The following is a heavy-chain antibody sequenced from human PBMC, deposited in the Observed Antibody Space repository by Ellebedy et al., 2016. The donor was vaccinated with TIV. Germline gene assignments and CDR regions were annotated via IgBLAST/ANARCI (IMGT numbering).Heavy chain of an antibody. CDR1: GFTFRGYS. V-gene: IGHV3-21*04. D-gene: IGHD1-26*01. CDR3: VKGAWLDD. CDR2: ISGRSTYI. Sequence: GGSLRLSXAAAGFTFRGYSMTWVRQAPGKGLEWVSSISGRSTYIYYTDSVKGRFTISRDTSKNILFLQMNSLRAEDTAVYYCVKGAWLDDWGQGTLVIVSS. J-gene: IGHJ4*02.